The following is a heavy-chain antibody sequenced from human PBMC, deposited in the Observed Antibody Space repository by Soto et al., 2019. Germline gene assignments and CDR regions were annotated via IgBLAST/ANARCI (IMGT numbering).Heavy chain of an antibody. CDR2: ISWNSGSI. J-gene: IGHJ4*02. CDR3: AKDIRDSSGWYYFDY. V-gene: IGHV3-9*01. D-gene: IGHD6-19*01. CDR1: GFTFDDYA. Sequence: DVQLVESGGGLVQPGRSLRLSCAASGFTFDDYAMHWVRQAPGKGLEWVSGISWNSGSIGYADSVKGRFTISRDNAKNSLYLQMNSLRAEDTALYYCAKDIRDSSGWYYFDYWGQGTLVTVSS.